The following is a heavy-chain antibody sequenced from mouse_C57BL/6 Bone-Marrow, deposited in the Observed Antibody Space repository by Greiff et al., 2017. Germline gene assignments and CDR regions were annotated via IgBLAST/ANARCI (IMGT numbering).Heavy chain of an antibody. Sequence: VQLQQSGAELVRPGASVKLSCKASGYTFTDYYINWVKQRPGQGLEWIARIYPGSGNTYYNEKFKGKATLTAEKSSSTAYMQLSSLTSEDSAVYFCAREGDAMDYWGQGTSGTVSS. V-gene: IGHV1-76*01. J-gene: IGHJ4*01. CDR2: IYPGSGNT. CDR3: AREGDAMDY. CDR1: GYTFTDYY.